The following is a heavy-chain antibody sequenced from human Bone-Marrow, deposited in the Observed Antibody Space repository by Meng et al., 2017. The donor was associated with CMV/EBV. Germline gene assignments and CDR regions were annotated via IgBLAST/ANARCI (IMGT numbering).Heavy chain of an antibody. V-gene: IGHV3-74*01. D-gene: IGHD3-3*01. CDR2: INSDGSST. CDR3: ARDYYDFWSGYWLGYAPMLYGMDV. CDR1: GFTFSSYW. J-gene: IGHJ6*02. Sequence: GESLKISCAASGFTFSSYWMHWVRQAPGKGLVWVSRINSDGSSTSYADSVKGRFTISRDNAKNTLYRQMNSLRAEDTAVYYCARDYYDFWSGYWLGYAPMLYGMDVWGQGTTVTVSS.